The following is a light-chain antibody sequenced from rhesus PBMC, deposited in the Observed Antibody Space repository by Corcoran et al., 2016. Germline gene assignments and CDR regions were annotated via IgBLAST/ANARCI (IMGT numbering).Light chain of an antibody. V-gene: IGLV1-60*01. J-gene: IGLJ1*01. CDR1: SSNIGSNS. Sequence: QSVLTQPPSASEAARKSFTISCSGSSSNIGSNSVSLYQQLPETAPKLLIYYKDRRASGVSDRFSGSMSGTAASLAISGLQTEDEADYYCAACDDSLSAYIFGAGTRLTVL. CDR3: AACDDSLSAYI. CDR2: YKD.